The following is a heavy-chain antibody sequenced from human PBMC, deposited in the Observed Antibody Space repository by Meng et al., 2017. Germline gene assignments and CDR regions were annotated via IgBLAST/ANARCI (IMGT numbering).Heavy chain of an antibody. J-gene: IGHJ6*02. V-gene: IGHV3-20*04. Sequence: GGSLRLSCAASGFTFDDYGMSWVRQAPGQGLEWVSGINWNGGSTGYADSVKGRFTISRDNAKNSLYLQMNSLRAEDTAVYYCARASGHDSSGYYSGGYYYYYYGMDVWGQGTTVTVSS. CDR2: INWNGGST. CDR1: GFTFDDYG. D-gene: IGHD3-22*01. CDR3: ARASGHDSSGYYSGGYYYYYYGMDV.